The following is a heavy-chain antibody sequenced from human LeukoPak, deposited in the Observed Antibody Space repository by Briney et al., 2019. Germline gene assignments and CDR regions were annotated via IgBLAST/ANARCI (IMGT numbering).Heavy chain of an antibody. CDR2: ISYDGSNK. Sequence: GGSLRLSCAASGFTFSSYAIHWVRQAPGKGLEWVAVISYDGSNKYYADSVKGRFTISRDNSKNTLYLQMSSLRAEDTAVYYCAKHQVRSHDYWGQGTLVTVSS. J-gene: IGHJ4*02. CDR1: GFTFSSYA. D-gene: IGHD4-17*01. CDR3: AKHQVRSHDY. V-gene: IGHV3-30-3*02.